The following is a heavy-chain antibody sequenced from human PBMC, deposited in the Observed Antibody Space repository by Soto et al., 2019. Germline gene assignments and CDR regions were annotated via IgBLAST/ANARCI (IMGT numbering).Heavy chain of an antibody. D-gene: IGHD2-15*01. J-gene: IGHJ5*02. Sequence: ASVKVSCKASAGTFSSYAISWVRQAPGQGLEWMGGIIPIFGTANYAQKFQGRVTITADESTSTAYMELSSLRSEDTAVYYCARFDCSGGSCYSRVSWFDPWGQGTLVTVSS. CDR2: IIPIFGTA. V-gene: IGHV1-69*13. CDR1: AGTFSSYA. CDR3: ARFDCSGGSCYSRVSWFDP.